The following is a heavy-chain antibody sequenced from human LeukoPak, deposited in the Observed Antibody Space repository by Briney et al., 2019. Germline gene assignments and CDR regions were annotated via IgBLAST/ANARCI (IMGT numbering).Heavy chain of an antibody. J-gene: IGHJ4*02. D-gene: IGHD2/OR15-2a*01. CDR1: GGSFSGYY. V-gene: IGHV4-34*01. CDR3: ASGQRIPGFFY. Sequence: SETLSLTCAVYGGSFSGYYWSWIRHPPGKGLEWIGEINHSGSTNYNPSLKSRVTISVDTSKNQFSLKLSSVTAADTAVYYCASGQRIPGFFYWGQGTLVTVSS. CDR2: INHSGST.